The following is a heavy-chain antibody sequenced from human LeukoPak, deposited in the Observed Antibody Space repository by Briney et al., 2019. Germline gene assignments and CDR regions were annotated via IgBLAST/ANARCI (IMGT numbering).Heavy chain of an antibody. J-gene: IGHJ6*02. CDR1: GFTFSSYS. D-gene: IGHD3-10*01. CDR3: ARDRVTMVRGVISSYYGMDV. CDR2: ISSSSSYI. Sequence: PGGSLRLSCAASGFTFSSYSMNWVRQAPRKGLEWVSSISSSSSYIYYAHSVKGRFTISRDNAKNSLYLQMNSLRAEDTAVYYCARDRVTMVRGVISSYYGMDVWGQGTTVTVSS. V-gene: IGHV3-21*01.